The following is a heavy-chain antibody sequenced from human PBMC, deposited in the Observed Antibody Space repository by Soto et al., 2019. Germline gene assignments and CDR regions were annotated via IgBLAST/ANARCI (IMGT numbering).Heavy chain of an antibody. CDR2: ISWNSGSI. CDR3: AKDTGSSWRTQNAEYFQH. Sequence: GGSLRLSCAASGFTFDDYAMHWVRQAPGKGLEWVSGISWNSGSIGYADSVKGRFTISRDNAKNSLYLQMNSLRAEDTALYYCAKDTGSSWRTQNAEYFQHWGQGTLVTVSS. J-gene: IGHJ1*01. V-gene: IGHV3-9*01. CDR1: GFTFDDYA. D-gene: IGHD6-13*01.